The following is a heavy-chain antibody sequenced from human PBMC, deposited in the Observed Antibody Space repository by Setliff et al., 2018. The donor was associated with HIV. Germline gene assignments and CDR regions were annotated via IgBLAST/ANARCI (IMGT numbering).Heavy chain of an antibody. CDR2: IWYDGSHK. CDR3: AKMKVADYYFYYYYMDV. V-gene: IGHV3-33*06. D-gene: IGHD2-15*01. Sequence: GGSLRLSCAASGFTFSNYGMHWVRQAPGKGLEWVAVIWYDGSHKYYADSVKGRFTISRDDSKDTLYLQMNSLRVDDTAVYYCAKMKVADYYFYYYYMDVWGKGTTVTVSS. J-gene: IGHJ6*03. CDR1: GFTFSNYG.